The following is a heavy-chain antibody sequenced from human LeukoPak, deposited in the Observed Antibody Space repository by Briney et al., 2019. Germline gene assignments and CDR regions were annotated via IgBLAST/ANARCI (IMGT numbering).Heavy chain of an antibody. CDR1: GFTFSSYA. CDR2: ITGSSDSI. D-gene: IGHD2-2*01. Sequence: GGSLRFSCAASGFTFSSYAMSWVRQAPGKGLEWVSSITGSSDSIYYADSVKGRFTISRDNAKNSVYLQMNSLRAEDTAVYYCARLVCSTIPCYGKFYFDSWGQGTLVPVSS. J-gene: IGHJ4*02. CDR3: ARLVCSTIPCYGKFYFDS. V-gene: IGHV3-21*01.